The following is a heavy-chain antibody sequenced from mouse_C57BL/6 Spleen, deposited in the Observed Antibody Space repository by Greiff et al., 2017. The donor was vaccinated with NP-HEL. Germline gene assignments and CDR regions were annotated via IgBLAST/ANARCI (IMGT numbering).Heavy chain of an antibody. CDR2: IYPGSGNT. V-gene: IGHV1-66*01. CDR3: ARNYGFDY. J-gene: IGHJ2*01. Sequence: VKLQESGPELVKPGASVKISCKASGYSFTSYYIHWVKQRPGQGLEWIGWIYPGSGNTKYNEKFKGKATLTADTSSSTAYMQLSSLTSEDSAVYYCARNYGFDYWGQGTTLTVSS. D-gene: IGHD1-1*01. CDR1: GYSFTSYY.